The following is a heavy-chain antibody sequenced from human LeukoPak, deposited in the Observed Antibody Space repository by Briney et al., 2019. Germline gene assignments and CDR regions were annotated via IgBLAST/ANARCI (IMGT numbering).Heavy chain of an antibody. CDR3: ARSSSWYKDSFDY. CDR1: GFTFDDYA. D-gene: IGHD6-13*01. J-gene: IGHJ4*02. V-gene: IGHV3-9*01. CDR2: ISWNSGSI. Sequence: PGGSLRLSCAASGFTFDDYAMHWVRQAPGKGLEWVSGISWNSGSIGYADSVKGRFTISRDNAKNSLYLQMNSLRAEDTALYYCARSSSWYKDSFDYWGQGTLVTVSS.